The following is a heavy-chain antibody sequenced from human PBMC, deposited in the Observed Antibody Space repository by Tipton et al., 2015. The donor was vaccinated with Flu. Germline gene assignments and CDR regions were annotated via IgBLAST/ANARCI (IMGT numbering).Heavy chain of an antibody. CDR3: ARARYSSHIDY. CDR1: GGSISSYY. V-gene: IGHV4-59*01. D-gene: IGHD2-15*01. Sequence: TLSLTCTVSGGSISSYYWSWIRQPPGKGLEWIGYIYYSGSTNYNPSLKSRVSISVDTSKNQFSLKLSSVTAADTAVYYCARARYSSHIDYRGQGTLVTVSS. CDR2: IYYSGST. J-gene: IGHJ4*02.